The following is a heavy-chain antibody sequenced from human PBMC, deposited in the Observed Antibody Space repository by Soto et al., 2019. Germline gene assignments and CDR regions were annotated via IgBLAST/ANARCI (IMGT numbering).Heavy chain of an antibody. D-gene: IGHD2-2*01. CDR2: IIPIFGTA. J-gene: IGHJ4*02. CDR1: GGTFSSYA. V-gene: IGHV1-69*06. Sequence: SVKVSCKASGGTFSSYAISWVRQAPGQGLEWMGGIIPIFGTANYAQKFQGRVTITADKSTSTAYMELSSLRSEDTAVYYCAGGVRKCQRVYYFDYWGQGTLVTVSS. CDR3: AGGVRKCQRVYYFDY.